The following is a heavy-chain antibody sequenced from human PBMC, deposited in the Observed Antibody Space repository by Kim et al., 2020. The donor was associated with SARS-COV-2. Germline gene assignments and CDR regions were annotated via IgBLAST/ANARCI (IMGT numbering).Heavy chain of an antibody. V-gene: IGHV1-69*13. CDR1: GGTFSSYA. CDR3: ARGGEPGGYVCSGGSCYHSDPLNWFDP. D-gene: IGHD2-15*01. Sequence: PSVKVSCKASGGTFSSYAISWVRQAPGQGLEWMGGIIPIFGTANYAQKFQGRVTITADESTSTAYMELSSLRYEDTGVYYCARGGEPGGYVCSGGSCYHSDPLNWFDPWGQGTLVTVSS. CDR2: IIPIFGTA. J-gene: IGHJ5*02.